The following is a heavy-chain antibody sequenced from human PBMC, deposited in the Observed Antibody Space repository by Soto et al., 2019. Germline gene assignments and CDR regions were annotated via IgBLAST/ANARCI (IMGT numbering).Heavy chain of an antibody. CDR3: TTGLSNGYYNYDY. V-gene: IGHV3-15*01. D-gene: IGHD3-22*01. Sequence: GGSLRLSCAASGFTFSNVWMSWVRQAPGKGLEWVGRIKGATDGGTTDYAAAVKGRITISRDHSKDTLYLQMNSLKTEDTAVYYCTTGLSNGYYNYDYWGQGTPVTVSS. J-gene: IGHJ4*02. CDR2: IKGATDGGTT. CDR1: GFTFSNVW.